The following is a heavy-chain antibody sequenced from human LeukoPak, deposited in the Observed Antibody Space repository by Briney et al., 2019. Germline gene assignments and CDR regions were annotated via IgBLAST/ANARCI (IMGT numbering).Heavy chain of an antibody. CDR3: ARARYCSGGSCYSDY. J-gene: IGHJ4*02. CDR2: IYPGDSDT. D-gene: IGHD2-15*01. V-gene: IGHV5-51*03. CDR1: GYTFSTYW. Sequence: PGESLKISCQGSGYTFSTYWIGWVRRMPGKGLEWMGIIYPGDSDTRYSPSFQGQVTISADKSISTAYLQWSSLKASDTAMYYCARARYCSGGSCYSDYWGQGTLVTVSS.